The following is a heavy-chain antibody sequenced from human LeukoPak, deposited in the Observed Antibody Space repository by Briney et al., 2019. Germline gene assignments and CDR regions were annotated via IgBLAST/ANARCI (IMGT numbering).Heavy chain of an antibody. CDR3: ARLKPSDCSSTSCYPPHFDY. J-gene: IGHJ4*02. CDR1: GYSFTNYW. D-gene: IGHD2-2*01. V-gene: IGHV5-51*01. Sequence: KRGESLKISCKGSGYSFTNYWIGWVRQMPGKGLEWMGIIYPGDSDIRYSPSFQGQVTISADRSISTAYLQWSSLKASDTAMYYCARLKPSDCSSTSCYPPHFDYWGQGTLVTVSS. CDR2: IYPGDSDI.